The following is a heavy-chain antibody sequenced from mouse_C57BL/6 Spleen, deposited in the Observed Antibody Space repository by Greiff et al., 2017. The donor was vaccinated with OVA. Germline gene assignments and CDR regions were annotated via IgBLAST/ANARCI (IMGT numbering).Heavy chain of an antibody. CDR2: IDPANGNT. D-gene: IGHD2-5*01. CDR3: ARAGRSNYVDYYAMDY. V-gene: IGHV14-3*01. Sequence: VQLQQSVAELVRPGASVKLSCTASGFNIKNTYMHWVKQRPEQGLEWIGRIDPANGNTKYAPKFQGKATITADTSSNTAYLQLSRLTSEDTAIYYCARAGRSNYVDYYAMDYWGQGTSVTVSS. J-gene: IGHJ4*01. CDR1: GFNIKNTY.